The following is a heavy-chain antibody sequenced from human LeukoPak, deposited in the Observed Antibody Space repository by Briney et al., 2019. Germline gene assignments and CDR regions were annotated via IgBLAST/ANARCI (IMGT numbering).Heavy chain of an antibody. CDR1: GYSISSGYY. Sequence: SETLSLTCTVSGYSISSGYYWGWIRQPPGKGLEWIGGIYHSGSTYYNPSLKSRVTISVDTSKNQFSLKLSSVTAADTAVYYCARAIPHIVVVIDAFDIWGQGTMVTVSS. CDR3: ARAIPHIVVVIDAFDI. CDR2: IYHSGST. D-gene: IGHD2-21*01. V-gene: IGHV4-38-2*02. J-gene: IGHJ3*02.